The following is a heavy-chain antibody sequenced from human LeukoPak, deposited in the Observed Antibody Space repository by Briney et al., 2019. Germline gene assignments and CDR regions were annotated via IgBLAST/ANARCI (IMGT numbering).Heavy chain of an antibody. Sequence: GGSLRLSCAAPGFTFSSYAMSWVRQAPGKGLEWVSAISGSGGSTYYADSVKGRFTISRDNSKNTLYLQMNSLRAEDTAVYYCAKFLPTHIVVANYYFDYWGQGTLVTVSS. J-gene: IGHJ4*02. D-gene: IGHD2-21*01. CDR2: ISGSGGST. CDR1: GFTFSSYA. CDR3: AKFLPTHIVVANYYFDY. V-gene: IGHV3-23*01.